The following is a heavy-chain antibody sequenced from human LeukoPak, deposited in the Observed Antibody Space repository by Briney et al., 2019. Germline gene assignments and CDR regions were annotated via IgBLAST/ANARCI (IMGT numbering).Heavy chain of an antibody. CDR1: DGSIRGYY. V-gene: IGHV4-59*01. CDR3: ARGAYSSGWPFDY. CDR2: IYYSGST. Sequence: PSETLSLTCTVSDGSIRGYYWSWIRQPPGKGLEWIGYIYYSGSTTYNPSLKSRVTIPVDTSKNQFSLKLSSVTAADTAVYYCARGAYSSGWPFDYWGQGTLVTVSS. D-gene: IGHD6-19*01. J-gene: IGHJ4*02.